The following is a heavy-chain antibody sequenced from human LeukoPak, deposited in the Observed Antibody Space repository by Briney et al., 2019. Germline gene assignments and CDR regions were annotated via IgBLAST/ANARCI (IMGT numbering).Heavy chain of an antibody. V-gene: IGHV4-39*01. J-gene: IGHJ3*02. CDR3: ARLQYCTDGVCSFAFDI. CDR2: IYYSGST. Sequence: PSETPSLTCTVSGGSISSSTYYCVWIRQPPGKGLEWIGSIYYSGSTYYNPSLKSRVTISGDTSKNQFSLKLNSVTAADTAVYYCARLQYCTDGVCSFAFDIWGQGTMVTVSS. CDR1: GGSISSSTYY. D-gene: IGHD2-8*01.